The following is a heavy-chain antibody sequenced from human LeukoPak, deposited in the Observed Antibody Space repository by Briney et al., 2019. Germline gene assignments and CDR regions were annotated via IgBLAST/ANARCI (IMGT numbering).Heavy chain of an antibody. J-gene: IGHJ4*02. Sequence: GGSLRLSCAASGFTFSDYYMSWIRRAPGKGLEWVSYISSSGSTIYYADSVKGRFTISRDNAKNSLYLQMNSLRAEDTAVYYCARDHKRGYSGYDPNFDYWGQGTLGTVSS. CDR3: ARDHKRGYSGYDPNFDY. CDR1: GFTFSDYY. D-gene: IGHD5-12*01. V-gene: IGHV3-11*01. CDR2: ISSSGSTI.